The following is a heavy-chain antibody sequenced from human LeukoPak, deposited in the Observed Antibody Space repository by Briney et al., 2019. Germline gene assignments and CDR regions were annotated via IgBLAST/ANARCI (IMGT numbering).Heavy chain of an antibody. J-gene: IGHJ4*02. CDR1: GGSFSGYY. D-gene: IGHD6-13*01. V-gene: IGHV4-34*01. CDR2: INHSGST. Sequence: PSETLSLTCAVYGGSFSGYYWSWIRQPPGEGLEWIGEINHSGSTNYNPSLKSRVTISVDTSKNQFSLKLSSVAAADTAVYYCARGHFYVRSSWTPYYFDYWGQGTLVTVSS. CDR3: ARGHFYVRSSWTPYYFDY.